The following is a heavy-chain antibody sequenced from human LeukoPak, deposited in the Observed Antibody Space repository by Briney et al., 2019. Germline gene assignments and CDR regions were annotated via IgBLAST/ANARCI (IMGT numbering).Heavy chain of an antibody. CDR1: GFTFSSYE. D-gene: IGHD6-13*01. J-gene: IGHJ4*02. Sequence: GGSLRLSCAASGFTFSSYEMNWVRQAPGKGLEWVSYISSSGSTIYYADSVKGRFTISRDNAKNSLYLQMNSLRAEDTALYYCARSPGIAAAGTPFDYWGQGTLVTVSS. V-gene: IGHV3-48*03. CDR2: ISSSGSTI. CDR3: ARSPGIAAAGTPFDY.